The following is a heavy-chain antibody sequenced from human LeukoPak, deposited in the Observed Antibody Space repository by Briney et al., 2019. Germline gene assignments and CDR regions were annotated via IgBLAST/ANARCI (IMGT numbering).Heavy chain of an antibody. CDR1: GFTFSSYA. V-gene: IGHV3-53*01. D-gene: IGHD3-10*01. Sequence: PGGSLRLSCAASGFTFSSYAMSWVRQAPGKGLEWVSIIYSGGSTYYADSVKGRFTISRDNSKNTLYFQMNSLRAEDTAVYYCARAPYGNYYYYYMDVWGKGTTVTVSS. J-gene: IGHJ6*03. CDR2: IYSGGST. CDR3: ARAPYGNYYYYYMDV.